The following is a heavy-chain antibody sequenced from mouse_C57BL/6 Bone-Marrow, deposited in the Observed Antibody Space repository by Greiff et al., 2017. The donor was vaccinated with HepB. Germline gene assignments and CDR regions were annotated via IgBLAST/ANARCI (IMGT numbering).Heavy chain of an antibody. CDR3: TRRDLLWDY. Sequence: VQGVESGAELVRPGASVTLSCKASGYTFTDYEMHWVKQTPVHGLEWIGAIDPETGGTAYNQKFKGKAILTADKSSSTAYMEHRSLTSEDSAVYYCTRRDLLWDYWGQGTTLTVSS. CDR2: IDPETGGT. J-gene: IGHJ2*01. CDR1: GYTFTDYE. D-gene: IGHD2-1*01. V-gene: IGHV1-15*01.